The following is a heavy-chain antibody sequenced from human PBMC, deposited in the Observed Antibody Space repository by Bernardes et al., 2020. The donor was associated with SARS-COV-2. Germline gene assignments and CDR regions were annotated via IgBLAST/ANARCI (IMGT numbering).Heavy chain of an antibody. V-gene: IGHV3-72*01. CDR3: SRVAGNNWYLGFFDY. Sequence: GGSLRLSCAVTGFSFSDYFMDWVRQTPGKGLEWVGRSRSKGYTTQYAASVQGRFTISRDDSKKSLYLQMNNLRIDDTAIYYCSRVAGNNWYLGFFDYCGQGTLVTVSS. CDR1: GFSFSDYF. J-gene: IGHJ4*02. CDR2: SRSKGYTT. D-gene: IGHD6-13*01.